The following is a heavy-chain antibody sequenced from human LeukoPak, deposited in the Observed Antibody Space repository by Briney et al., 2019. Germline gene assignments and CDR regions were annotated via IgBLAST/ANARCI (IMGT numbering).Heavy chain of an antibody. CDR2: ISGGGSTT. V-gene: IGHV3-23*01. CDR3: AKDGFGELLGGYFDY. D-gene: IGHD3-10*01. Sequence: GGSLRLSCAASGFTFSNAWMTWVRQAPGKGLEWVSGISGGGSTTYYADSVKGRFTISRDNSKNTLYLQMNSLRAEDTAVYYCAKDGFGELLGGYFDYWGQGTLVTVSS. CDR1: GFTFSNAW. J-gene: IGHJ4*02.